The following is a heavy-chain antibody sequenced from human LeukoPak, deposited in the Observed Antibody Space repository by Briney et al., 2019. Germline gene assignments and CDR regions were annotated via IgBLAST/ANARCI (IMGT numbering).Heavy chain of an antibody. CDR1: GGSISSGGYY. D-gene: IGHD6-6*01. CDR3: ARGRAARPVDY. V-gene: IGHV4-30-2*01. CDR2: IYHSGST. J-gene: IGHJ4*02. Sequence: KPSETLSLTCTVSGGSISSGGYYWSWIRQPPGKGLEWIGYIYHSGSTYYNPSLKSRVTISVDRSKNQFSLKLSSVTAADTAVYYCARGRAARPVDYWGQGTLVTVSS.